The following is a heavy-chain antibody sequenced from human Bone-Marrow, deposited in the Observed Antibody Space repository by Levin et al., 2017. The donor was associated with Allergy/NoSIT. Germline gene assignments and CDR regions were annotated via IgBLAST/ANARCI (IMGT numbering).Heavy chain of an antibody. D-gene: IGHD1-26*01. CDR3: ARATKRYYFEY. Sequence: SQTLSLTCTVSGGSIGSYFWNWLRQPPGKPLEWVGYISNTGYTNNNPSFKSRVTMSIDTSKNQISLNLRSVTAADTALYYCARATKRYYFEYWGQGILVTVSS. V-gene: IGHV4-59*01. CDR1: GGSIGSYF. CDR2: ISNTGYT. J-gene: IGHJ4*02.